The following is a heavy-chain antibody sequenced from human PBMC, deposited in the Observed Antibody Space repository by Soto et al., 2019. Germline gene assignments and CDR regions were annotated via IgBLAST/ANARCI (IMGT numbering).Heavy chain of an antibody. CDR3: ARAANCSSTSCYHWYFDL. Sequence: QVQLVESGGGVVQPGRSLRLSCAASGFTFSSYGMHWVRQAPGKGLEWVAVIWYDGSNKYYADSVKGRFTISRHNSKNTLSTQMNSLRAEDTAVYYCARAANCSSTSCYHWYFDLWGRGTLVTVSS. D-gene: IGHD2-2*01. J-gene: IGHJ2*01. V-gene: IGHV3-33*01. CDR1: GFTFSSYG. CDR2: IWYDGSNK.